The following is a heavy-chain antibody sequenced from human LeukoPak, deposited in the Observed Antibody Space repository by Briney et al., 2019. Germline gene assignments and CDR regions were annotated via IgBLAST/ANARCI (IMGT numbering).Heavy chain of an antibody. D-gene: IGHD1-26*01. V-gene: IGHV4-39*01. J-gene: IGHJ4*02. CDR1: GGSISSSSYY. CDR3: ARQTGGVGATIRSSAGDY. CDR2: IYYSGST. Sequence: SETLSLTCTVSGGSISSSSYYWGWIRQPPGKGLEWIGSIYYSGSTYYNPSLKSRVTISVDTSKNQFSLKLSPVTAADTAVYYCARQTGGVGATIRSSAGDYWGQGTLVTVSS.